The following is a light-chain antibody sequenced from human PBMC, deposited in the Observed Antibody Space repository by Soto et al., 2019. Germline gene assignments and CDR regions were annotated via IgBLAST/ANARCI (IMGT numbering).Light chain of an antibody. CDR1: QGISSY. CDR2: DAS. V-gene: IGKV1-9*01. J-gene: IGKJ5*01. CDR3: QPANTSPRT. Sequence: WSLSASTRAASGESVVIGSFRASQGISSYLGWYQQKPGKAPNLLIYDASTLHSGVPSRFSGGGSGTHYNLTMRSLQPEDFATYYCQPANTSPRTVAQGTRLEIK.